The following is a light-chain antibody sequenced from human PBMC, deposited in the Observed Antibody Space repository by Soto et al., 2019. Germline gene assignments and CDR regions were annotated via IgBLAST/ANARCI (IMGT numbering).Light chain of an antibody. Sequence: QSVLTQPASVSGSPGQSITISCSGSSGDVGNYDLVSWYQQIPGKAPQLMIFEVSRRPSRVSDRFSGSKSGNTASVTISGLQAEDEGDFYCCSYAGNGAWVFGGGTKLTVL. J-gene: IGLJ3*02. V-gene: IGLV2-23*02. CDR2: EVS. CDR1: SGDVGNYDL. CDR3: CSYAGNGAWV.